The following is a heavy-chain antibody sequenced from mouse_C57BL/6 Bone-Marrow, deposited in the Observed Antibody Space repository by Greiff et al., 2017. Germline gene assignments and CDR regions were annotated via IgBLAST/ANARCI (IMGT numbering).Heavy chain of an antibody. CDR3: ARNSYYYGSAWFAY. CDR1: GFTFSDYY. V-gene: IGHV5-12*01. J-gene: IGHJ3*01. Sequence: EVKVVESGGGLVQPGGSLKLSCAASGFTFSDYYMYWVRQTPEKRLEWVAYISNGGGSTYYPDTVKGRFTISRDNAKNTLYLQMSRLKSEDTAMYYCARNSYYYGSAWFAYWGQGTLVTVSA. CDR2: ISNGGGST. D-gene: IGHD1-1*01.